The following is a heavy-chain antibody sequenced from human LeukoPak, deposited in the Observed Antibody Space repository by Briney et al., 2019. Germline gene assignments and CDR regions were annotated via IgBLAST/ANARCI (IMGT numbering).Heavy chain of an antibody. CDR1: GFTFSSCG. V-gene: IGHV3-33*01. Sequence: GGSLRLSCAASGFTFSSCGMHWVRQAPGKGLEWVAVIWYDGSNKYYADSVKGRFTISRDNSKNTLYLQMNSLRAEDTAVYYCARDRYYYGSGSYPSLDYWGQGTLVTVSS. CDR3: ARDRYYYGSGSYPSLDY. CDR2: IWYDGSNK. J-gene: IGHJ4*02. D-gene: IGHD3-10*01.